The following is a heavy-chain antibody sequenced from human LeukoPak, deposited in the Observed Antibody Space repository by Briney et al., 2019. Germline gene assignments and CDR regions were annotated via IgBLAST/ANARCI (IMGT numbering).Heavy chain of an antibody. CDR2: IYYSGST. V-gene: IGHV4-39*01. D-gene: IGHD3-10*01. CDR1: GGSISSSSYY. CDR3: ARALQPYGSGSYLLDY. J-gene: IGHJ4*02. Sequence: SETLSLTCTVSGGSISSSSYYWGWIRQPPGKGLEWIGSIYYSGSTYYNPSLKSRVTISVDTSKNQFSLKLSSVTAADTAVYYCARALQPYGSGSYLLDYWGQGTLVTVSS.